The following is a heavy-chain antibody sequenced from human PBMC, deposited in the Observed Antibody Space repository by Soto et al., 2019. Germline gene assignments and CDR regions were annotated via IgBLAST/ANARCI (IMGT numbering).Heavy chain of an antibody. CDR1: GFTFSRYD. V-gene: IGHV3-13*04. D-gene: IGHD3-10*01. CDR2: IGTTGDT. Sequence: EVQLVESGGGLVQPGGSLRLSCTASGFTFSRYDRHWVRQSTGKGLEWVSAIGTTGDTYYPGPVKGRFTISREDAKNSLYLQINSLRAGDTAVYYCARDATYGSGRGPDWFFDLWGRGTLVTVSS. CDR3: ARDATYGSGRGPDWFFDL. J-gene: IGHJ2*01.